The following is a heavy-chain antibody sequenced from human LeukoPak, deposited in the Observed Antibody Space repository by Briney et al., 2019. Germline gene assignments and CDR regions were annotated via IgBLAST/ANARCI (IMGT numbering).Heavy chain of an antibody. V-gene: IGHV1-46*01. CDR2: ISPSGGST. CDR3: ARGNLLWFVNQYFDY. D-gene: IGHD3-10*01. Sequence: ASVKVSCKAFGYTFTSNYMHWVRQAPGQGPEWMGVISPSGGSTTYAQKFQGRVTLTRDMSTSTDYLELSSLRSEDTAVYYCARGNLLWFVNQYFDYWGQGTLVTVSS. J-gene: IGHJ4*02. CDR1: GYTFTSNY.